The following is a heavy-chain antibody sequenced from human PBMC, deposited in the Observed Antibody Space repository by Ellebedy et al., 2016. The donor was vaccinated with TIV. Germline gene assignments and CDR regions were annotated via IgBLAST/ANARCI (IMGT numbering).Heavy chain of an antibody. Sequence: KFQGRVTITRDTSASTAYMELSSLRSEDTAVYYCARAIDMGAFDIWGQGTMVTVSS. J-gene: IGHJ3*02. CDR3: ARAIDMGAFDI. V-gene: IGHV1-3*01. D-gene: IGHD2-15*01.